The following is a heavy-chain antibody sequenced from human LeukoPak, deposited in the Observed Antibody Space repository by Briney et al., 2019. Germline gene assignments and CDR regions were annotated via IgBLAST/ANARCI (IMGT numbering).Heavy chain of an antibody. Sequence: KPSETLSLTCTVSGASISSSYWTWIRQTPGKGLEWIGYIYYSGTTNYSPSLKSRVTISVDMSRNQFSLKLRSVTAADTAVYYCAREGYASGWHPDWGQGTLVTVSS. V-gene: IGHV4-59*01. D-gene: IGHD6-19*01. CDR1: GASISSSY. CDR3: AREGYASGWHPD. CDR2: IYYSGTT. J-gene: IGHJ4*02.